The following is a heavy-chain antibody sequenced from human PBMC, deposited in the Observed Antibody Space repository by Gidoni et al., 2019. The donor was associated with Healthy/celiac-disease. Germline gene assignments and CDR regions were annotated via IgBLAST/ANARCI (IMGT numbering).Heavy chain of an antibody. J-gene: IGHJ4*02. CDR2: ISGSGGST. D-gene: IGHD5-12*01. CDR1: GFTFSSYA. V-gene: IGHV3-23*01. Sequence: EVQLLESGGGFVQPGVSLRLSCAASGFTFSSYAMSWVRQAPGKGLEWVSAISGSGGSTYYADSVKGRFTISRDNSKNTLYLQMYSLRAEDTAVYYCAKSGLEGMATIEDYFDYWGQGTLVTVSS. CDR3: AKSGLEGMATIEDYFDY.